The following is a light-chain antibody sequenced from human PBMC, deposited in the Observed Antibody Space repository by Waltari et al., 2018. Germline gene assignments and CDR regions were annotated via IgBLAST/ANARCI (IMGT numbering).Light chain of an antibody. CDR2: GVS. Sequence: QSVLTQPPSVSGTPGQRVTISCTGTSSNIWAGDDVHLYQQLPGTVPKLLLYGVSRRPSGVPDRFSGSTSGTSASLAITGLQAEDEATYYCQSYDSSLIPLFGGGTELTVL. CDR1: SSNIWAGDD. CDR3: QSYDSSLIPL. V-gene: IGLV1-40*01. J-gene: IGLJ3*02.